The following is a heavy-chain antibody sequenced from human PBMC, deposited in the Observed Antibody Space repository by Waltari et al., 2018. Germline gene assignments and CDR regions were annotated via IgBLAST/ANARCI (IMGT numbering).Heavy chain of an antibody. CDR1: GFTLSNYW. D-gene: IGHD6-19*01. V-gene: IGHV3-7*03. J-gene: IGHJ4*02. CDR2: INKDGTET. Sequence: EAQQVESGVDLVQPGGSLRLSCVVCGFTLSNYWMSWVRQAPGKGLEWVANINKDGTETYYVDSVRGRFTISKDDAKNSVYLQMNSLKVEDTAVYYCIRDYGSPYWGQGTLVTVSS. CDR3: IRDYGSPY.